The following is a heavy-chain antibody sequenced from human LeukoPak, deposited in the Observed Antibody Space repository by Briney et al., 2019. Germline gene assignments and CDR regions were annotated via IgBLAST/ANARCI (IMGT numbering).Heavy chain of an antibody. CDR2: ITGSSGTT. V-gene: IGHV3-23*01. J-gene: IGHJ4*02. Sequence: GGSLRLSCAASGFTFSSFFMTWVRQAPGKGLEWVSSITGSSGTTSSADSVKGRFTISRDNSESTLCLYMNTLRADDTAVYYCAKGKGMVYNNYRFDRWGGGSLVTVSS. D-gene: IGHD4-11*01. CDR1: GFTFSSFF. CDR3: AKGKGMVYNNYRFDR.